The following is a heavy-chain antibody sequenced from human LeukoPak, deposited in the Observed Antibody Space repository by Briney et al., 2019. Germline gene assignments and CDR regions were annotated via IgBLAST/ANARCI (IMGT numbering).Heavy chain of an antibody. J-gene: IGHJ3*02. CDR3: ARGAFGVYAFDI. D-gene: IGHD3-3*01. CDR2: ITPDGTGT. Sequence: GGPLNPSCEPSEFTFVTFWMHWVPQAQGRGLVWVSRITPDGTGTTYADSVKGRFTISRDNAKNTLYVQMNSLRAEDTAVYYCARGAFGVYAFDIWGQGTMVTVSS. CDR1: EFTFVTFW. V-gene: IGHV3-74*01.